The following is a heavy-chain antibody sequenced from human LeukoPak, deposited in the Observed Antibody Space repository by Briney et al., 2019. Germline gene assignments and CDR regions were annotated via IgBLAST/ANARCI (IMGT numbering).Heavy chain of an antibody. CDR2: ISDSGGTT. V-gene: IGHV3-23*01. CDR3: AKALWISSSPFDY. D-gene: IGHD6-6*01. J-gene: IGHJ4*02. Sequence: PGGSLRLSCAASGFTFSNYDMTWVRQAPGKGLEWVSDISDSGGTTYYADSVKGRFTISRDNAKNSLYLQMNSLRAEDTALYYCAKALWISSSPFDYWGQGTLVTVSS. CDR1: GFTFSNYD.